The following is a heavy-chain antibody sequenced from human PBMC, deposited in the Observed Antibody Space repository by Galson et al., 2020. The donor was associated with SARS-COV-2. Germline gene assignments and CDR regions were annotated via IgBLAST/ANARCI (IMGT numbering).Heavy chain of an antibody. CDR2: INGDGSRT. CDR1: GFTFSNYW. J-gene: IGHJ5*02. V-gene: IGHV3-74*01. Sequence: GESLKISCAASGFTFSNYWMQWVRQAPGKGLVWVSRINGDGSRTDYVDSVKGRFTISRDNAKNTLYLQMNSLGAEDTAVYYCVRDRDVFGSGNYYTAFFNPWGQGTLVTVSS. CDR3: VRDRDVFGSGNYYTAFFNP. D-gene: IGHD3-10*01.